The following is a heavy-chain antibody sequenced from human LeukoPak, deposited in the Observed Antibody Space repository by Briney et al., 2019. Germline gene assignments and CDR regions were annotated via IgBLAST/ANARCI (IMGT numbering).Heavy chain of an antibody. V-gene: IGHV3-21*01. CDR2: ISSSSSYI. J-gene: IGHJ4*02. D-gene: IGHD3-3*01. Sequence: GGSLRLSCAASGFTFSSYSMNWVRQAPGKGLDWVSSISSSSSYIYYADSVKGRFTISRNNAKNSLYLQMNSLRAEDTAVYYCARAGVVRYYFDYWGQGTLVTVSS. CDR1: GFTFSSYS. CDR3: ARAGVVRYYFDY.